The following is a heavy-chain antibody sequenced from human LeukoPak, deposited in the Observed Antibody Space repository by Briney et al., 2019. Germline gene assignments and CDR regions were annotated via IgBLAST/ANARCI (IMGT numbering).Heavy chain of an antibody. CDR3: ARARAGAGTFFFDY. V-gene: IGHV3-53*01. J-gene: IGHJ4*02. D-gene: IGHD6-13*01. Sequence: GGSLRLSCAASGFTVSSNYMSWVRQAPGKGLEWVSVIYSGGSTYYADSVKGRFTISRDNSKNTRYLQMNSLRAEDTAVYYCARARAGAGTFFFDYWGQGTLVTVSS. CDR2: IYSGGST. CDR1: GFTVSSNY.